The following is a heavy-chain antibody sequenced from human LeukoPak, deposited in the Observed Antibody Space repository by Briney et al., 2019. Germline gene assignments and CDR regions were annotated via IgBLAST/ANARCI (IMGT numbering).Heavy chain of an antibody. CDR1: GFTFSSYE. Sequence: PGGSLRLSCAASGFTFSSYEMNWVRQAPGKGLEWVSYISSSGSTIYYADSVKGRFTISRDNAKNSLYLQMNSLRAEDTAVYYCARGGGEIWNDNYWGQGTLVTVSS. D-gene: IGHD1-1*01. CDR2: ISSSGSTI. J-gene: IGHJ4*02. V-gene: IGHV3-48*03. CDR3: ARGGGEIWNDNY.